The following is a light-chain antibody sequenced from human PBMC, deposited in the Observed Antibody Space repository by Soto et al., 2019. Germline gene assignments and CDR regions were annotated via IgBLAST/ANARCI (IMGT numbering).Light chain of an antibody. CDR2: AAS. CDR3: QQTNTFPWT. V-gene: IGKV1-12*01. CDR1: QGVRAW. J-gene: IGKJ1*01. Sequence: DIQMTQFPSSVSASVGDRVTITCRASQGVRAWLAWYQQKPGTAPKLLIYAASSLQRGVPSRFSAFGSGTDFSLTIISLQPEDFATYYCQQTNTFPWTFGQGTKVEI.